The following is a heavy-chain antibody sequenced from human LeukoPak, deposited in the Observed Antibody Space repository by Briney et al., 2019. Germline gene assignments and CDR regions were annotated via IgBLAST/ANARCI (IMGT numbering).Heavy chain of an antibody. CDR2: FIPIFGTA. CDR3: ARDYPKAAAGDNFDY. V-gene: IGHV1-69*01. J-gene: IGHJ4*02. Sequence: SVKVSCKASGGTFSSYAISWVRQAPGQGLEWMGGFIPIFGTANYAQKFQGRVTITADESTSTAYMELRSLRSDDTAVYYCARDYPKAAAGDNFDYWGQGTLVTVSS. D-gene: IGHD6-13*01. CDR1: GGTFSSYA.